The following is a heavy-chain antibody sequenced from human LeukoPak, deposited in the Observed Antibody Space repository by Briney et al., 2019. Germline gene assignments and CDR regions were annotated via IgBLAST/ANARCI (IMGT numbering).Heavy chain of an antibody. D-gene: IGHD6-6*01. J-gene: IGHJ4*02. CDR2: IYYSGST. Sequence: SETLSLTCTVSGGSISSYYWSWIRQPPGKGLEWIGYIYYSGSTNYNPSLKSRVTISVDTSKNQFSLKLSSVTAADTAVYYCARDGAFGSSFDYWGQGTLVTVSS. V-gene: IGHV4-59*01. CDR1: GGSISSYY. CDR3: ARDGAFGSSFDY.